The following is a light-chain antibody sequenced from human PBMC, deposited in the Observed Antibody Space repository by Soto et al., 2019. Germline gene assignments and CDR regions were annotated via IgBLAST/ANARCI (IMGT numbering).Light chain of an antibody. V-gene: IGLV1-44*01. CDR3: TTWDGSLNVRV. J-gene: IGLJ3*02. Sequence: QSVLTQPPSTSGPPGQRVSISCSGGSSNIGSNTVTWYQQLPGAAPKLIIYFDNRRPSGVPDRFSGSRSGTSASLAITGLQSEDEADYFCTTWDGSLNVRVFGGGTKLTVL. CDR1: SSNIGSNT. CDR2: FDN.